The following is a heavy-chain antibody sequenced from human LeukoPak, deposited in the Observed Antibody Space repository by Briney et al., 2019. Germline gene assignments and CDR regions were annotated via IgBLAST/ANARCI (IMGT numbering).Heavy chain of an antibody. D-gene: IGHD5-18*01. CDR2: IYHSGST. V-gene: IGHV4-38-2*02. J-gene: IGHJ4*02. CDR3: ARDKVDTAMVTEGIDY. CDR1: GYSISSGYY. Sequence: PSETLSLTCTVSGYSISSGYYWGWMRPPPGRGLEWIGIIYHSGSTYYNPSLKSRVTISVDTSKNQFSLKLSSVTAADTAVYYCARDKVDTAMVTEGIDYWGQGTLVTVSS.